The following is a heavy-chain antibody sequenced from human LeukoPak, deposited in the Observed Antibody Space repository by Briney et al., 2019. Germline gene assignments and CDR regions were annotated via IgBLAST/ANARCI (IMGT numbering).Heavy chain of an antibody. D-gene: IGHD3-3*01. CDR1: GFTFSSYW. Sequence: GGSLRLSCAASGFTFSSYWMSWVRQAPGKGLEWVANIKQDGSEKYYVDSVKGRFTISRDNAKNSLYLQMNSLRAEDTAVYYCARGNAPPYYDFWSGYDYFDYWGQGTLVTVSS. CDR2: IKQDGSEK. CDR3: ARGNAPPYYDFWSGYDYFDY. V-gene: IGHV3-7*01. J-gene: IGHJ4*02.